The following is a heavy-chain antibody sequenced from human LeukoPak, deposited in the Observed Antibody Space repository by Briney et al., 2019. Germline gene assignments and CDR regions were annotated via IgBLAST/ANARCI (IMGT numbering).Heavy chain of an antibody. CDR2: IKSKTDGGTT. J-gene: IGHJ4*02. Sequence: GGSLRLSCAASGFTFSNAWMSWVRQAPGKGLEWVGRIKSKTDGGTTDYAAPVKGRFTISRDDSKNTLYLQMNSLETEDTAVYYCTADYYDSSGDDYWGQGTLVTVSS. CDR3: TADYYDSSGDDY. D-gene: IGHD3-22*01. CDR1: GFTFSNAW. V-gene: IGHV3-15*01.